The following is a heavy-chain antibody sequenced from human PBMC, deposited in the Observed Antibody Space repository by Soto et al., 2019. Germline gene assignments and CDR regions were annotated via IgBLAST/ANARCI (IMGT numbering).Heavy chain of an antibody. J-gene: IGHJ5*02. Sequence: ASVKVSCKASGYTFTSYGSSWVRRAPGQGLEWMGWISAYNGNTNYAQKLQGRVTMTTDTCTSTAYMELRSLRSDDTAVYYCARDVVVVTGNWFDPWGQGTLVALSS. D-gene: IGHD2-21*02. CDR2: ISAYNGNT. CDR3: ARDVVVVTGNWFDP. CDR1: GYTFTSYG. V-gene: IGHV1-18*04.